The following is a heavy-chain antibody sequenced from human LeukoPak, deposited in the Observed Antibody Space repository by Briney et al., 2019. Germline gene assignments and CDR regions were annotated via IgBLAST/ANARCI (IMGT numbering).Heavy chain of an antibody. D-gene: IGHD2/OR15-2a*01. CDR3: ARDLWTSRDYYGMDV. CDR1: GFTFSSET. Sequence: GGSLRLSCAASGFTFSSETMSWVRQAPGKGLEWVSSMSSTSKYKYYADSVKGRFTISRDNAKNSLYLQMNSLRADDTAVYYCARDLWTSRDYYGMDVWGQGTTVTVSS. CDR2: MSSTSKYK. V-gene: IGHV3-21*01. J-gene: IGHJ6*02.